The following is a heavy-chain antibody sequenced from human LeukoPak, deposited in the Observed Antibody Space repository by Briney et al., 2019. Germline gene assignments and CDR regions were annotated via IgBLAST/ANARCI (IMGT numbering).Heavy chain of an antibody. CDR2: INPNSGGT. V-gene: IGHV1-2*02. D-gene: IGHD2-2*01. CDR1: GYTFTGYY. Sequence: GASVKVSCKASGYTFTGYYMHWVRQAPGQGLEWMGWINPNSGGTNYAQKFQGRVTMTRDTSISTAYMELSRLRSDDTAVYYCASGGPATMGPAANEYYYYYMDVWGKGTTVTVSS. CDR3: ASGGPATMGPAANEYYYYYMDV. J-gene: IGHJ6*03.